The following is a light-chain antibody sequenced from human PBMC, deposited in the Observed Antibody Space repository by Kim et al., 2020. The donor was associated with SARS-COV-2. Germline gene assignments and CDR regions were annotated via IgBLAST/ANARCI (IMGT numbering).Light chain of an antibody. V-gene: IGKV3-11*01. J-gene: IGKJ1*01. CDR1: QSVTTY. CDR3: QQRSSWT. CDR2: DAS. Sequence: LSLSPGERAPLSCRASQSVTTYLAWYQQKPGQAPRLLIYDASNRATGIPARFSGSGSGTDFTLTISSLEPEDFAVYYCQQRSSWTFGQGTKVDIK.